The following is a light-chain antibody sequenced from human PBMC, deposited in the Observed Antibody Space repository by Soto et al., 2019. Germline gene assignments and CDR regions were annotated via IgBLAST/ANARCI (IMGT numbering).Light chain of an antibody. J-gene: IGKJ1*01. Sequence: EILMTQSPATLSVSPGERTTLSCRASQSIRSNLAWYQQRPGQAPRLLIYAASSRATGVPARFSGAESGTDFTLTISSLQSEDSAVYYCQQYSDWPLSFGQGTKVDIK. CDR1: QSIRSN. CDR2: AAS. CDR3: QQYSDWPLS. V-gene: IGKV3-15*01.